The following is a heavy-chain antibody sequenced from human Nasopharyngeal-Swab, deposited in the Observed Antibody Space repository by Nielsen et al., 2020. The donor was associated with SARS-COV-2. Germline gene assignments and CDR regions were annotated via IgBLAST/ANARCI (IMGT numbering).Heavy chain of an antibody. CDR3: ARDRSLTMVREVNFDY. D-gene: IGHD3-10*01. J-gene: IGHJ4*02. Sequence: GESLKISCAASGFTFSSYSMNWVRQAPGKGLEWVSYISSSSSTIYYADSVKGRFTISRDNAKNSLYLQMNSLRDEDTAVYYCARDRSLTMVREVNFDYWGQGTLVTVSS. V-gene: IGHV3-48*02. CDR2: ISSSSSTI. CDR1: GFTFSSYS.